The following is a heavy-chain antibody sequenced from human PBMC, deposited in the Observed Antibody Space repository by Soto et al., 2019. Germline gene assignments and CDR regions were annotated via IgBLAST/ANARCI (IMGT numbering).Heavy chain of an antibody. CDR3: AKLVGTALYSFDY. J-gene: IGHJ4*02. CDR1: GYTFTTYW. D-gene: IGHD2-15*01. Sequence: PGESLKISCKGSGYTFTTYWIAWVRQMPGKGLEWMGIIYPGDSDTRYGPAFQGQVTISADKSITTAYLQWSSLKASDTAMYYCAKLVGTALYSFDYWGQGSLVTVSS. V-gene: IGHV5-51*01. CDR2: IYPGDSDT.